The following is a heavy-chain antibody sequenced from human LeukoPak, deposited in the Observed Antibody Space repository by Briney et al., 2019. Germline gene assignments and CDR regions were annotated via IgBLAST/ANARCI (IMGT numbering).Heavy chain of an antibody. CDR1: GFTFSDRY. Sequence: PGGSLRLSCAASGFTFSDRYMSWVRQTPGKGLEWVSYISSSGSTIYYADSVKGRFTISRDNAKNSLYLQMNSLRAEDTAVYYCASSPLDAFDIWGQGTMVTVSS. V-gene: IGHV3-11*04. J-gene: IGHJ3*02. CDR2: ISSSGSTI. CDR3: ASSPLDAFDI.